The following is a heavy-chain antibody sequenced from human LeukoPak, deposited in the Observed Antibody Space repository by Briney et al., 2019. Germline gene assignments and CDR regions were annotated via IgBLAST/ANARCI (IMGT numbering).Heavy chain of an antibody. V-gene: IGHV4-39*07. CDR2: IYYSEST. D-gene: IGHD7-27*01. CDR3: ARNWGPDPDAFDI. J-gene: IGHJ3*02. CDR1: GGSISSSSYY. Sequence: SETLSLTCTVSGGSISSSSYYWGWTRQPPGKGLEWIGNIYYSESTYYNPSLQSRVTISVDTSKNQFSLKLSSVTAADTAVYYCARNWGPDPDAFDIWGQGTMVTVS.